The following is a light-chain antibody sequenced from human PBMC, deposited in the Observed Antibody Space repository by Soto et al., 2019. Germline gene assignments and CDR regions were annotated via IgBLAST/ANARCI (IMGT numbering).Light chain of an antibody. V-gene: IGKV3-11*01. J-gene: IGKJ4*01. CDR1: QSVRTY. CDR3: QQYGDWPLT. Sequence: EILLTQSPATLSLSPGERATLSCRASQSVRTYLAWYQHKPGQPPRLLIYDTSNRATGIPARFSGSGSGTEFTLTISSLQSEDFAVYYCQQYGDWPLTFGGGTKVDIK. CDR2: DTS.